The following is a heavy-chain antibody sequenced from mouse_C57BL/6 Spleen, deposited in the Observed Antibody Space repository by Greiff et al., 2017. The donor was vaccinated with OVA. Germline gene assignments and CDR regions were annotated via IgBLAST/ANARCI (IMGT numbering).Heavy chain of an antibody. CDR3: ARPRYRNYPAWLAD. Sequence: DVMLVESGGGLVKPGGSLKLSCAASGFTFSDYGMHWVRQAPEKGLEWVAYISSGSSTIYYADTVKGRFTISSDNAKNTLFLQMTSLRSEDTAMYYCARPRYRNYPAWLADWGQGTLGTVSA. V-gene: IGHV5-17*01. J-gene: IGHJ3*01. D-gene: IGHD2-5*01. CDR2: ISSGSSTI. CDR1: GFTFSDYG.